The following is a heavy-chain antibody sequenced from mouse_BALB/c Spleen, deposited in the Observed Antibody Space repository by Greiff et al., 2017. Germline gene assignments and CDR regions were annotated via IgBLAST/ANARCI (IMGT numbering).Heavy chain of an antibody. Sequence: QVQLKQSGPGLVAPSQSLSITCTVSGFSLTDYGVSWIRQPPGKGLEWLGVIWAGGSTYYNSALKSRLSISKDNSKSQVFLKMNSLQTDDTAMYYCAKWGGNYPFAYWGQGTLVTVSA. V-gene: IGHV2-6-5*01. CDR3: AKWGGNYPFAY. J-gene: IGHJ3*01. CDR2: IWAGGST. D-gene: IGHD2-1*01. CDR1: GFSLTDYG.